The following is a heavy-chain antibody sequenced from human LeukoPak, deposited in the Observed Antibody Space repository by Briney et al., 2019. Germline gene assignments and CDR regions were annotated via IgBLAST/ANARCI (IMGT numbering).Heavy chain of an antibody. CDR2: IKEDGSEK. D-gene: IGHD6-19*01. CDR1: GFTFSTYW. Sequence: PGGSLRLSCAASGFTFSTYWMNWVRQAPGKGLEWVAYIKEDGSEKYYVDSVKGRFTISRDNAKNSVFLQLNNLRVEDTAVYFCARQRSSYYFDSWGQGTLVTVSS. V-gene: IGHV3-7*03. CDR3: ARQRSSYYFDS. J-gene: IGHJ4*02.